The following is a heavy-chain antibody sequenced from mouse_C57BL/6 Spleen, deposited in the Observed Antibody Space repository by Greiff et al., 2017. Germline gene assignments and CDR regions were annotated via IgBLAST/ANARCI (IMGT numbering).Heavy chain of an antibody. CDR1: GYTFTDYY. D-gene: IGHD1-1*01. Sequence: QVHVKQSGPELVKPGASVKISCKASGYTFTDYYINWVKQRPGQGLEWIGWIFPGSGSTYYNEKFKGKATLTVDKSSSTAYMLLSSLTSEDSAVYFCARSHYYGSTSFAYWGQGTLVTVSA. CDR2: IFPGSGST. CDR3: ARSHYYGSTSFAY. J-gene: IGHJ3*01. V-gene: IGHV1-75*01.